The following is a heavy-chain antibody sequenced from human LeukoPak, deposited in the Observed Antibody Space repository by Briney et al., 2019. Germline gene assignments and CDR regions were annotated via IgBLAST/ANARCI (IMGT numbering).Heavy chain of an antibody. CDR2: INPNSGGT. D-gene: IGHD3-3*01. Sequence: GASVKVSCKASGYTFTGYYMHWVRQAPGQGLEWMGWINPNSGGTNYAQKFQGRVTITRNTSISTAYMELSSLRSEDTAVYYCARGRRVGATIFGVVPRATYYYMDVWGKGTTVTVSS. CDR3: ARGRRVGATIFGVVPRATYYYMDV. J-gene: IGHJ6*03. V-gene: IGHV1-2*02. CDR1: GYTFTGYY.